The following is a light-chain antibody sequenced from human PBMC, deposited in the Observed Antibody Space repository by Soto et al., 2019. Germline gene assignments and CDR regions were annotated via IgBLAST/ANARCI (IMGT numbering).Light chain of an antibody. CDR3: FSYAGSYTFYV. CDR2: DVT. Sequence: QSALTQPGSVSGSPGQSFPISCTGTSSDIGGYYYVSWYQQHPGKAPNLMIYDVTKRPSGVPDRFSGSKSGTTASLTISGLQAEDEADYYCFSYAGSYTFYVFGTGTKVTVL. CDR1: SSDIGGYYY. J-gene: IGLJ1*01. V-gene: IGLV2-11*01.